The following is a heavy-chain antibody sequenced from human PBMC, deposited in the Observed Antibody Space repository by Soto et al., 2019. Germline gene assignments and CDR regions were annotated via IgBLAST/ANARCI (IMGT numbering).Heavy chain of an antibody. J-gene: IGHJ5*02. V-gene: IGHV1-18*01. D-gene: IGHD3-9*01. CDR3: ARKPAFYNDILTGMFDP. Sequence: ASVKVSCKASGYTFTSYGISWVRQAPGQGLEWMGWISAYNGNTNYAQKLQSRVTTTTGRSTSTAYMELRSLRSDDTAVYYSARKPAFYNDILTGMFDPWGQGTLGTVSS. CDR1: GYTFTSYG. CDR2: ISAYNGNT.